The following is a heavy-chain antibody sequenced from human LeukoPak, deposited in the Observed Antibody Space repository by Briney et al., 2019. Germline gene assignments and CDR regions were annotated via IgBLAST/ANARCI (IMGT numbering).Heavy chain of an antibody. Sequence: PGGSLRLSCAASGFTFSSYAMSWVRQAPGKGLEWVSAISGSGGSTYYADSVKGRFTISRDNSKNTLYLQMNSLRAEDTAVYYCAKDVLTLRYFDWSRPIDAFDIWGQGTMVTVSS. D-gene: IGHD3-9*01. J-gene: IGHJ3*02. CDR2: ISGSGGST. V-gene: IGHV3-23*01. CDR3: AKDVLTLRYFDWSRPIDAFDI. CDR1: GFTFSSYA.